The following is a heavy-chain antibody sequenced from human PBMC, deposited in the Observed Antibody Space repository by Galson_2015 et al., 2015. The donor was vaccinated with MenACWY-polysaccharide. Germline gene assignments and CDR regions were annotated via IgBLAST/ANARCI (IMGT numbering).Heavy chain of an antibody. CDR1: GSRFSNSG. J-gene: IGHJ3*01. CDR2: IKYDGSKI. CDR3: AREGSMIVFHAFET. V-gene: IGHV3-33*01. D-gene: IGHD3-16*01. Sequence: SLRLSCAASGSRFSNSGMHWVRQAPGKGLEWVAAIKYDGSKIVYADSVKGRFTISRDNSKNTLFLEMNYLGAEDTAVYYCAREGSMIVFHAFETRGQGTMVIVSS.